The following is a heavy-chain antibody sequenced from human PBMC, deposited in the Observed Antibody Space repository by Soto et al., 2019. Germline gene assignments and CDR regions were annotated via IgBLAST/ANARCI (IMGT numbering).Heavy chain of an antibody. J-gene: IGHJ3*02. Sequence: SETLSLTCAVYGGSFSGYYWSWIRQPPGKGLEWIGEINHSGSTNYNPSLKSRVTISVDTSKNQFSLKLSSVTAADTAVYYCARGDYYDSSGPFSDAFDIWGRGTMVTV. CDR1: GGSFSGYY. D-gene: IGHD3-22*01. CDR2: INHSGST. CDR3: ARGDYYDSSGPFSDAFDI. V-gene: IGHV4-34*01.